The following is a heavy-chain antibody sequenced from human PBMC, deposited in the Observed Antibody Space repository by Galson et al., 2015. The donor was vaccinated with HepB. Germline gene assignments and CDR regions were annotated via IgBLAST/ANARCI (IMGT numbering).Heavy chain of an antibody. V-gene: IGHV3-48*02. CDR2: ITSSSSTI. J-gene: IGHJ4*02. CDR3: VRDLGDVYTPFHS. Sequence: SLRLSCAASGFTFNSYAMDWVRQPPGKGLEWISFITSSSSTIYYADSVKGRFTISRDNARNSLYLQMNSLRDEDTAVYYCVRDLGDVYTPFHSWGQGTTVIVSS. CDR1: GFTFNSYA. D-gene: IGHD5-24*01.